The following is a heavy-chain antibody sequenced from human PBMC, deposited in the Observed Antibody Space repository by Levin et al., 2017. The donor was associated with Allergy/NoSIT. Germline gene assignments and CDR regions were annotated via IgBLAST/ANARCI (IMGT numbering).Heavy chain of an antibody. CDR2: MNPNSGNT. CDR3: ARGAVYDFWSGFKTYYGMDV. D-gene: IGHD3-3*01. Sequence: ASVKVSCKASGYTFTSYDINWVRQATGQGLEWMGWMNPNSGNTGYAQKFQGRVTMTRNTSISTAYMELSSLRSEDTAVYYCARGAVYDFWSGFKTYYGMDVWGQGTTVTVSS. V-gene: IGHV1-8*01. J-gene: IGHJ6*02. CDR1: GYTFTSYD.